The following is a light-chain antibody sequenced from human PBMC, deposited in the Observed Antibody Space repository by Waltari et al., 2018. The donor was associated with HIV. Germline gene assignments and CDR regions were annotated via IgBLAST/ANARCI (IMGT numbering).Light chain of an antibody. CDR2: SAS. V-gene: IGKV1-39*01. CDR3: QQSYTTPYT. J-gene: IGKJ2*01. Sequence: GDSVTIPCRASQNIRTYLNWYKQRPGKAPTLLIYSASSLQSGVPSRFSGGGSGTDFTLTISGLQPEDLATYSCQQSYTTPYTFGQGTRLEIK. CDR1: QNIRTY.